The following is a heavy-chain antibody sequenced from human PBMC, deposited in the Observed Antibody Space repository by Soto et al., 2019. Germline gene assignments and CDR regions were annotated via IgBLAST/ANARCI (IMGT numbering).Heavy chain of an antibody. CDR2: IRPDGSEK. D-gene: IGHD4-17*01. CDR3: AREEGATVANNWFHS. CDR1: GFTFRSYW. J-gene: IGHJ5*01. Sequence: EVQVVESGGGLVQPGGSLRVSCVGSGFTFRSYWMSWVRQAPGKGLEWVANIRPDGSEKYYVDSVKGRFTISRDNAKNSLYLQMSSLRAEDTAVYYCAREEGATVANNWFHSWGQGALVTVSS. V-gene: IGHV3-7*03.